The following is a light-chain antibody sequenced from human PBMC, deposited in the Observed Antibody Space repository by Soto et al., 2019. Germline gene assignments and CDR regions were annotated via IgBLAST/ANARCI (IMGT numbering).Light chain of an antibody. V-gene: IGKV1-9*01. Sequence: IQSTQSPSSLSASVGDRVTIHCRASQGINTFLAWYQQKAGKAPKLLIYAASTLQSGVPSRFSGSGSGTDFTLTISSLQSEDFATYYCQQLNSYPITCGQGTDWRL. CDR3: QQLNSYPIT. J-gene: IGKJ5*01. CDR1: QGINTF. CDR2: AAS.